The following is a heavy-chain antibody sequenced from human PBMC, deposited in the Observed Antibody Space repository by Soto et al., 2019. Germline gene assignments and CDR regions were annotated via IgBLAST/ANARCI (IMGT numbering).Heavy chain of an antibody. CDR1: GFTFSSYA. V-gene: IGHV3-23*01. J-gene: IGHJ4*02. CDR3: AKVLLGYYDSSGHPDY. D-gene: IGHD3-22*01. CDR2: ISGSGGST. Sequence: GGSLRLSCAASGFTFSSYAMSWVRQAPGKGLEWVSAISGSGGSTYYADSVKGRFTISRDNSKNTLYLQMNSLRAEDTAVYYCAKVLLGYYDSSGHPDYWGQGTLVTVSS.